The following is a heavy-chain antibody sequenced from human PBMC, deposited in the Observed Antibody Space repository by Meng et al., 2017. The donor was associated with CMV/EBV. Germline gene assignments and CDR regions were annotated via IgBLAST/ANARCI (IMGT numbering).Heavy chain of an antibody. V-gene: IGHV4-61*01. CDR3: ARAHPYYDYVWGSYRSRGAFDI. Sequence: SETLSLTCTVSGGSVNSGSYYWSWIRQPPGKGLEWIGYIYYSGSTNYNPSLKSRVTISVDTSKNQFSLKLSSVTAADTAVYYCARAHPYYDYVWGSYRSRGAFDIWGQGTMVTVSS. D-gene: IGHD3-16*02. CDR1: GGSVNSGSYY. CDR2: IYYSGST. J-gene: IGHJ3*02.